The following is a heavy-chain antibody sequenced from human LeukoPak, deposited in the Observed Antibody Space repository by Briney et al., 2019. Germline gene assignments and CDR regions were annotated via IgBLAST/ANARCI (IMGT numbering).Heavy chain of an antibody. D-gene: IGHD6-13*01. CDR3: ARVSGSSWYHYYYYGMDV. V-gene: IGHV4-59*01. CDR1: GGSISSYY. J-gene: IGHJ6*02. Sequence: SETLSLTCTVSGGSISSYYWSCIRQPPGKGLEWIGYIYYSGSTNYNPSLKSRVTISVDTSKNQFSLKLSSVTAADTAVYYCARVSGSSWYHYYYYGMDVWGQGTTVTVSS. CDR2: IYYSGST.